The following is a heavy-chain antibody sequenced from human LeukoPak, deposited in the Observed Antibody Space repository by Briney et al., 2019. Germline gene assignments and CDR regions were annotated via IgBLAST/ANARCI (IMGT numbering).Heavy chain of an antibody. D-gene: IGHD3-3*01. CDR2: INSDGSST. Sequence: GGSLRLSCAASGFTFSSYWMHWVRQAPGKGLVWVSRINSDGSSTSYADSVKGRFTISRDNSKDTVYLQMSSLGPDDTAMYYCVNLDAGEQDYWGQGTLVTVSS. CDR1: GFTFSSYW. V-gene: IGHV3-74*01. CDR3: VNLDAGEQDY. J-gene: IGHJ4*02.